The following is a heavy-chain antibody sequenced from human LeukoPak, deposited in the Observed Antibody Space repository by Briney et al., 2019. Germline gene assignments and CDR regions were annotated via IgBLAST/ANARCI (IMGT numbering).Heavy chain of an antibody. V-gene: IGHV4-34*01. CDR3: ARHRTRGTYCSSTSCYTPPFDY. J-gene: IGHJ4*02. CDR2: INHSAST. CDR1: GGSFSGYY. Sequence: SETLSLTCAVYGGSFSGYYWSWIRQPPGKGLEWIGEINHSASTNYNPSLKSRVTISVDTSKNQFSLKLSSVTAADTAVYYCARHRTRGTYCSSTSCYTPPFDYWGQGTLVTVSS. D-gene: IGHD2-2*02.